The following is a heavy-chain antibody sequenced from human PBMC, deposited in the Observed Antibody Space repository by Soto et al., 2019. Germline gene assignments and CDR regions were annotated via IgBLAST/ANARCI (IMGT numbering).Heavy chain of an antibody. Sequence: PGESLKISCKGSGYSFTSYWIGWVRQMPGKGLEWMGIINPGDSYSRNTPSFQGQVTILADKSISTAYLQWSSLKASDTAMYYCARIRHGYNTPHYSGQATLVSVSS. D-gene: IGHD5-12*01. CDR2: INPGDSYS. J-gene: IGHJ4*02. CDR3: ARIRHGYNTPHY. CDR1: GYSFTSYW. V-gene: IGHV5-51*01.